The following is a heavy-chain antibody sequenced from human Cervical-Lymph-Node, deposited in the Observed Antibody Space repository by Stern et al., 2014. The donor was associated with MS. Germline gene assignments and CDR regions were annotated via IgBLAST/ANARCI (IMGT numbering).Heavy chain of an antibody. J-gene: IGHJ4*02. D-gene: IGHD2/OR15-2a*01. CDR2: ISSSSSDI. CDR3: ARDYDGNYLTYFDY. V-gene: IGHV3-21*01. CDR1: GFTFSGYS. Sequence: EVQLVESGGGLVKPGGSLRLSCAASGFTFSGYSMNWVRQGPGKGLEWGASISSSSSDIYYADSVKGRFTISRDNAKNSLSLQMNSLRAEDTAVYYCARDYDGNYLTYFDYWGQGTLVTVSS.